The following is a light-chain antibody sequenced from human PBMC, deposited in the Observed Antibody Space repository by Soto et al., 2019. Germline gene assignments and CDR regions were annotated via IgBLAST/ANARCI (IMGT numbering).Light chain of an antibody. CDR3: QQRNDWPRNS. J-gene: IGKJ5*01. CDR2: GAS. CDR1: QSIANY. V-gene: IGKV3-11*01. Sequence: EIVLTQSPDTLSLSPGERATLSCRASQSIANYVAWYHQRPGQAPRLGIYGASNRATDIPARFTGSGSGTDFTLTISSLEAEDSGVYYCQQRNDWPRNSFGQRTRLEIK.